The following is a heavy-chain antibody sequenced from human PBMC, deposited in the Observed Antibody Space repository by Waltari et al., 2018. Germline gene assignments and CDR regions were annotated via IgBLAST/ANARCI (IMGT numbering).Heavy chain of an antibody. CDR1: GFTFSSYS. V-gene: IGHV3-21*01. J-gene: IGHJ4*02. D-gene: IGHD6-13*01. Sequence: EVQLVESGGGLVKPGGSLRLSCAASGFTFSSYSMNWVRQAPGKGLEWISDIWCNRSYIYYADSVKCRFTISRDNAKNSLYLQMNSLRAEDTAVYYCARDPDQFSSSWYDYWGQGTLVTVSS. CDR3: ARDPDQFSSSWYDY. CDR2: IWCNRSYI.